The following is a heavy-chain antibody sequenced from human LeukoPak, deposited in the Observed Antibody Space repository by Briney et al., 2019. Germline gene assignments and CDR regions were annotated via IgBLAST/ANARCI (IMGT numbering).Heavy chain of an antibody. J-gene: IGHJ5*02. CDR1: GFTFSSYS. Sequence: PGGSLRLSCAASGFTFSSYSMNWVRQAPGKGLEWVSYISSSSSTIYYADSVKGRFTISRDNAKNSLYLQMNSLRAEDTALYYCAKARASRGAKPPWFDPWGQGTLVTVSS. CDR2: ISSSSSTI. V-gene: IGHV3-48*04. D-gene: IGHD3-10*01. CDR3: AKARASRGAKPPWFDP.